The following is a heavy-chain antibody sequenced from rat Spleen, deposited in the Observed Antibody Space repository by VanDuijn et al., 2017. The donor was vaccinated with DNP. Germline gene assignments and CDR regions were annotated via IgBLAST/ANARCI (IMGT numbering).Heavy chain of an antibody. CDR3: ARGTLYPHSAMDS. CDR1: GFTFSNYY. Sequence: EVQLVQSGGGLVQPGRSLKLSCVASGFTFSNYYMAWVRQAPGKGLEWIGEINKDSSTINYTPSLKDKFTISRDNAQNTLYLQMSKLGSEDTAIYYCARGTLYPHSAMDSWGQGTSVTVSS. CDR2: INKDSSTI. J-gene: IGHJ4*01. D-gene: IGHD1-2*01. V-gene: IGHV4-2*01.